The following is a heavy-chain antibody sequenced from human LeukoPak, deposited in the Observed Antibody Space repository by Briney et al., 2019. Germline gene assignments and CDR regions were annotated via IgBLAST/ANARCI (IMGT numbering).Heavy chain of an antibody. D-gene: IGHD3-9*01. CDR2: INYSGST. Sequence: SETLSLTCSVSGGSISSYYWSWIRQPPGKGLEWIGDINYSGSTNYNPSLKSRVTISVDTSKNQFSLKLSSVTAADTAVYYCARVSLTGSTYFGYWGQGTLVTVSS. J-gene: IGHJ4*02. V-gene: IGHV4-59*01. CDR3: ARVSLTGSTYFGY. CDR1: GGSISSYY.